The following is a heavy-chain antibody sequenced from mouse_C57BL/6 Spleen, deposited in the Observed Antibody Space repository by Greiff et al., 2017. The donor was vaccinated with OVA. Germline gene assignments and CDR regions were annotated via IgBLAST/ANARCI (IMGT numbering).Heavy chain of an antibody. Sequence: QVQLQQSGAELMKPGASVKLSCKATGYTFTGYWIEWVKQRPGHGLEWIGEILPGSGSTNYNEKFKGKATFTADTSSNPAYMQLSSLTTEDSAIYYCARKDDGYDVGFAYWGQGTLVTVSA. CDR1: GYTFTGYW. D-gene: IGHD2-2*01. CDR3: ARKDDGYDVGFAY. CDR2: ILPGSGST. J-gene: IGHJ3*01. V-gene: IGHV1-9*01.